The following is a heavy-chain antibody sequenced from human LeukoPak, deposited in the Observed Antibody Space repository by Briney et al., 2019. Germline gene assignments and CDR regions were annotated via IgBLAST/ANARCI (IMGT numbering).Heavy chain of an antibody. V-gene: IGHV1-18*01. CDR3: ARDYYDSSGKTGSDY. CDR2: ISAHNGNT. D-gene: IGHD3-22*01. CDR1: GYTFTNYA. J-gene: IGHJ4*02. Sequence: ASVKVSCKASGYTFTNYAISWVRQAPGQGLEWMGWISAHNGNTNYAQKLQGRVTMTTDTSTSTAYMELRSLRSDDTAVYYCARDYYDSSGKTGSDYWGQGTLVTVSS.